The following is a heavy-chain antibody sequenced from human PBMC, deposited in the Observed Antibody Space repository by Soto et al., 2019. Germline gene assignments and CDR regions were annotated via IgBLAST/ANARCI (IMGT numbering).Heavy chain of an antibody. CDR3: ARDVRIAARRGVFDY. D-gene: IGHD6-6*01. CDR2: ISAYNGNT. CDR1: GYTFTSYG. J-gene: IGHJ4*01. V-gene: IGHV1-18*04. Sequence: QVQLVQSGAEVKKPEASVKVSCKASGYTFTSYGISWVRQAPGQGLEWMGWISAYNGNTNYSQKLQGRVTMTTDTSTSTVYMELRSLRSDDTDVYYCARDVRIAARRGVFDYWGHGTLVTVSS.